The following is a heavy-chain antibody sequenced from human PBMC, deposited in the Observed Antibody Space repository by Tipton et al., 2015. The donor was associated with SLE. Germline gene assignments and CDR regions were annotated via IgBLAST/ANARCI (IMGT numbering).Heavy chain of an antibody. Sequence: TLSLTCAVSGGSIRSSNWWSWVRQPPGKGLEWIGEINHSGGTSYNPSLKSRVTISVDTSKSQFSLKLTSVTAADSAVYYCRSYYHDTSGFSYDHWGQGSLVTVSS. CDR3: RSYYHDTSGFSYDH. J-gene: IGHJ5*02. V-gene: IGHV4-4*02. CDR1: GGSIRSSNW. D-gene: IGHD3-22*01. CDR2: INHSGGT.